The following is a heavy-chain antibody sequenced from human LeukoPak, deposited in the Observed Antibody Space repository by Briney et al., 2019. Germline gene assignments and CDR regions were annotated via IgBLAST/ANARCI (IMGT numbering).Heavy chain of an antibody. CDR3: ARDATRGGDNDY. Sequence: PGGSLRLSCAASGFTFSSYSMNWVRQAPGKGLEWVSSISSSSSYIYYADSVKGRLTISRDNSKNSLYLQMSSLRADDTAVYYCARDATRGGDNDYWGQGTRVIVSS. CDR2: ISSSSSYI. J-gene: IGHJ4*02. CDR1: GFTFSSYS. V-gene: IGHV3-21*01. D-gene: IGHD2-21*02.